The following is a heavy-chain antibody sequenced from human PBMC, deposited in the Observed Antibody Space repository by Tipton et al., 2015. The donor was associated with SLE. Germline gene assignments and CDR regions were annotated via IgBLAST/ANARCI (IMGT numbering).Heavy chain of an antibody. CDR2: INHSGST. J-gene: IGHJ4*02. CDR1: GGSFSGHY. Sequence: TLSLTCAVYGGSFSGHYWSWIRQPPGKGLEWIGEINHSGSTNYNPSLKSRVTISVDTSKNQFSLKLSSVTAADTAVYYCARGRVVVNAYYFDYWGQGTLVTVSS. V-gene: IGHV4-34*01. CDR3: ARGRVVVNAYYFDY. D-gene: IGHD3-22*01.